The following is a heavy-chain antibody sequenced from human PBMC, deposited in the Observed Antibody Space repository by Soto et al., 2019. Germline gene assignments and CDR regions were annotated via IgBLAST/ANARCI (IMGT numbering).Heavy chain of an antibody. J-gene: IGHJ6*03. V-gene: IGHV3-7*01. CDR2: MKPDGSEK. Sequence: GGSLRLSCAASGFTFSNYWMSWVRQAPGKGLEWVANMKPDGSEKHFVDSMKGRFTISRDNAKNSLYLQMNSLRAEDTAVYYCARDYYFYIDVWGKGTTVTVSS. CDR3: ARDYYFYIDV. CDR1: GFTFSNYW.